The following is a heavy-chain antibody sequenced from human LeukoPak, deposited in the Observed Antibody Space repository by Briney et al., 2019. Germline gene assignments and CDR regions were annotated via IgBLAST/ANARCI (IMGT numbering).Heavy chain of an antibody. CDR2: IYSGGST. CDR1: GFTFSSFA. V-gene: IGHV3-23*03. CDR3: ARAFCVGECFVLHIFFDS. Sequence: GGSLRLSCAASGFTFSSFAMSWVRQAPEKGLEWVSLIYSGGSTYYADSVKGRFTISRDNSKNTLYLQMNSLRAEDTAVYYCARAFCVGECFVLHIFFDSWGQGTLVTVSS. J-gene: IGHJ4*02. D-gene: IGHD2-21*01.